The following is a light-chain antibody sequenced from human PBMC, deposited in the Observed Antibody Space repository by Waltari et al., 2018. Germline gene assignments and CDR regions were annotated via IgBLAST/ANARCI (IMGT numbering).Light chain of an antibody. J-gene: IGLJ2*01. CDR2: GVS. CDR1: NSDDLAGSRY. V-gene: IGLV2-14*03. CDR3: SSYASSSSVV. Sequence: QSALTQPASVSGSPGQSITISCTATNSDDLAGSRYISWYQQHPGKAPKLIMYGVSNRPSGVSTRFSGSRSGNTASLTISGLQAEDEADYYCSSYASSSSVVFGGGTKLTVL.